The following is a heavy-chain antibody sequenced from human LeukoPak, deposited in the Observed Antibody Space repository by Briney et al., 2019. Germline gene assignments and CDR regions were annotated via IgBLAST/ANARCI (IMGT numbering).Heavy chain of an antibody. V-gene: IGHV3-33*01. CDR2: IWYDGSNK. CDR3: ARAHPYGSGINGYDY. J-gene: IGHJ4*02. D-gene: IGHD3-10*01. CDR1: GFTFSSYG. Sequence: PGGSLRLSCAASGFTFSSYGMHWVRQAPGKGLEWVAVIWYDGSNKYYADSVKGRFTISRDNSKNTLYLQMNSLRAEDTAVYYCARAHPYGSGINGYDYWGQGTLVTVSS.